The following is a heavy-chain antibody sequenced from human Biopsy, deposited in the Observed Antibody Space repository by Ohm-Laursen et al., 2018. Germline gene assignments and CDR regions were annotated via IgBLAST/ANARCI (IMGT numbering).Heavy chain of an antibody. CDR1: SYTFTDYN. V-gene: IGHV1-2*02. D-gene: IGHD2-8*01. CDR2: ITCKTGAP. Sequence: SVKVSCKASSYTFTDYNIHWMPQAPEQRLEWLVYITCKTGAPNYAQNFQGTVTMTRDTSISTAYLALGSLRSADSAIYYCARDPLNGHKHFDYWGQGSLVTVSS. J-gene: IGHJ4*02. CDR3: ARDPLNGHKHFDY.